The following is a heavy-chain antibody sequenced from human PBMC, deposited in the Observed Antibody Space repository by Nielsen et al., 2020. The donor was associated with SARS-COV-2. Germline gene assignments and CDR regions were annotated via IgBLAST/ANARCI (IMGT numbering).Heavy chain of an antibody. D-gene: IGHD3-22*01. Sequence: ASVKVSCKASGYTFTGYYMHWVRQAPGQGLEWMGRINPSGGSTSYAQKFQGRVTMTRDTSTSTVYMELSSLRSEDTAVYYCARNGYDSSGYLVYYYYGMDVWGQGTTVTVSS. CDR1: GYTFTGYY. V-gene: IGHV1-46*01. J-gene: IGHJ6*02. CDR3: ARNGYDSSGYLVYYYYGMDV. CDR2: INPSGGST.